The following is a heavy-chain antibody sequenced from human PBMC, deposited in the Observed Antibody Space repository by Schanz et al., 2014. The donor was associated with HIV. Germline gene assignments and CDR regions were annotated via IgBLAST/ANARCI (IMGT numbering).Heavy chain of an antibody. CDR1: GFTFDDYA. CDR2: ISWNSGSR. Sequence: EVQLVESGGGLVQPGRSLRLSCAASGFTFDDYAMHWVRQAPGKGLEWVSSISWNSGSRGYADSVKGRFTISRDNDNDSLYLQMNSLRVEDTALYYCVKDSGTLVSGARWFDPWGQGTQVTVSS. D-gene: IGHD6-19*01. J-gene: IGHJ5*02. V-gene: IGHV3-9*01. CDR3: VKDSGTLVSGARWFDP.